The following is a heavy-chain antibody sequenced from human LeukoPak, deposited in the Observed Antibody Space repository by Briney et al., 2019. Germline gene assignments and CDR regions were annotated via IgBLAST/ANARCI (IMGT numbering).Heavy chain of an antibody. CDR3: ARDHRKLVLGY. CDR2: ISYDGSNK. V-gene: IGHV3-30*04. J-gene: IGHJ4*02. D-gene: IGHD6-13*01. CDR1: GFTFSSYA. Sequence: GGSLRLSCAASGFTFSSYALPWVRQAPGKGLERVAVISYDGSNKYYADSVKGRFTISRDNSKNTLYLQMNSLRAEDTAVYYCARDHRKLVLGYWGQGTLVTVSS.